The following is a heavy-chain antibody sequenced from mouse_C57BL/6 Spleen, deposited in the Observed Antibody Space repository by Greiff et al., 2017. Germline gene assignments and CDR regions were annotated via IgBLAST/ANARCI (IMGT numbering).Heavy chain of an antibody. CDR2: IDPSDSGT. V-gene: IGHV1-52*01. CDR3: LTAQATDAY. D-gene: IGHD3-2*02. Sequence: QVQLQQPGAELVRPGSSVKLSCKASGYTFTSYWMHWVKQRPIQGLEWIGNIDPSDSGTHYNQKFKDKATLTVDKSSSTAYMQLSSLTSEDSAVYYCLTAQATDAYWGQGTLVTVSA. J-gene: IGHJ3*01. CDR1: GYTFTSYW.